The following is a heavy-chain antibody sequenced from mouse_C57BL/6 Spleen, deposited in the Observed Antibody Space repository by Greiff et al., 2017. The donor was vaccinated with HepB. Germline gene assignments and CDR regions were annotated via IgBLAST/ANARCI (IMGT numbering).Heavy chain of an antibody. V-gene: IGHV3-6*01. CDR1: GYSITSGYY. CDR2: ISYDGSN. Sequence: EVKLLESGPGLVKPSQSLSLTCSVTGYSITSGYYWNWIRQFPGNKLEWMGYISYDGSNNYNPSLKNRISITRDTAKNKFFLKLNSVTTEDTATYYCARDYDVVYYAMDYWGQGTSVTVSS. D-gene: IGHD2-12*01. J-gene: IGHJ4*01. CDR3: ARDYDVVYYAMDY.